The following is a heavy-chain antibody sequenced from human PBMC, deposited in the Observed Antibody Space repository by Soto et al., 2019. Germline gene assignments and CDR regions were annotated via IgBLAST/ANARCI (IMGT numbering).Heavy chain of an antibody. D-gene: IGHD5-18*01. CDR2: VYYSGTS. Sequence: ASQTMSLTSAVSDGSSRQSSYFWGRIRQPPGKRMEWIASVYYSGTSYYNPSMKSRVTISIDTSKTPISLHFRSLTAAVTAVYCCARAETAMDPPGSWGQGILGTVSS. CDR1: DGSSRQSSYF. CDR3: ARAETAMDPPGS. V-gene: IGHV4-39*01. J-gene: IGHJ5*02.